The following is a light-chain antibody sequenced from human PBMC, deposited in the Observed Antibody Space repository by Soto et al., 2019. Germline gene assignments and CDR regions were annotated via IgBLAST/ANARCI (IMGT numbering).Light chain of an antibody. Sequence: IQMTQSPSSLSASVGDRFTITCRASQSVSTWLAWYQQRPGKPPKLLIYDASSLQSGVPSKFSGGGSGTEFTLTISSLQPDDFATYYCQQYYNYWTFGQGTKVDIK. V-gene: IGKV1-5*01. CDR3: QQYYNYWT. CDR2: DAS. CDR1: QSVSTW. J-gene: IGKJ1*01.